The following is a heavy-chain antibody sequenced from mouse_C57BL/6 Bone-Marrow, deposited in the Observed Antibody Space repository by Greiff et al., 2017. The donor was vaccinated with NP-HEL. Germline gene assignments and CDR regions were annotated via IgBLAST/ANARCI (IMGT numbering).Heavy chain of an antibody. CDR1: GFTFSDYG. V-gene: IGHV5-15*01. D-gene: IGHD1-1*01. CDR3: ARRSYYYGSSYYAMDY. Sequence: EVKLVESGGGLVQPGGSLKLSCAASGFTFSDYGMAWVRQAPRKGPEWVAFISNLAYSIYYADTVTGRFTISRENAKNTLYLEMSSLRSEDTAMYYCARRSYYYGSSYYAMDYWGQGTSVTVSS. CDR2: ISNLAYSI. J-gene: IGHJ4*01.